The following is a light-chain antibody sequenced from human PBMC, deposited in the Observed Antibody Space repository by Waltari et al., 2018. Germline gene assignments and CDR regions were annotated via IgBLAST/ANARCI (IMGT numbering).Light chain of an antibody. CDR3: QQYGSSPTWT. CDR2: GAS. CDR1: QSVSSSY. V-gene: IGKV3-20*01. Sequence: EIVLTQSPGTLYLSPGESATLSCRASQSVSSSYLAWYQQKPGQAPRFLIYGASSRATGIPDRFSGSGSGTDFTLTISRLEPEDFAVYYCQQYGSSPTWTFGQGTKVEIK. J-gene: IGKJ1*01.